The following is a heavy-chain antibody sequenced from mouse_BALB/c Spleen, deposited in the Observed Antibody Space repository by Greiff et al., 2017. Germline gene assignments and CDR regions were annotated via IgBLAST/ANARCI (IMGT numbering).Heavy chain of an antibody. V-gene: IGHV1-14*01. D-gene: IGHD2-1*01. Sequence: VQLQQSGPELVKPGASVKMSCKASGYTFTSYVMHWVKQKPGQGLEWIGYINPYNDGTKYNEKFKGKATLTSDKSSSTAYMELSSLTSEDSAVYYCARGGYGNYDYYAMDYWGQGTSVTVSS. CDR1: GYTFTSYV. CDR3: ARGGYGNYDYYAMDY. CDR2: INPYNDGT. J-gene: IGHJ4*01.